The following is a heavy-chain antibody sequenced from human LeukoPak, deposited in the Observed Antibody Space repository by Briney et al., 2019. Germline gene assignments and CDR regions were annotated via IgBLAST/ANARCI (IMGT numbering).Heavy chain of an antibody. Sequence: PSETLSLTCTVSGGSISSYYWSWIRQPPGKGLEWIGRIYTSGSTNYNPSLKSRVTMSVDTSKNQFSLKLRSVTAADTAVYYCARDYYDSSGYPYYYYYYMDVWGKGTTVTVSS. CDR2: IYTSGST. CDR1: GGSISSYY. D-gene: IGHD3-22*01. CDR3: ARDYYDSSGYPYYYYYYMDV. J-gene: IGHJ6*03. V-gene: IGHV4-4*07.